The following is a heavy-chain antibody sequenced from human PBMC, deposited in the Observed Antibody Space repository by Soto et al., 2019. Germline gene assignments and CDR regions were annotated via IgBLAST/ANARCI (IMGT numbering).Heavy chain of an antibody. D-gene: IGHD3-22*01. V-gene: IGHV3-21*01. Sequence: GGSLRLSCAASGFTFSSYSMNWVRQAPGKGLEWVSSISSSSSYIYYADPVKGRFTISRDNAKNSLYLQMNSLRAEDTAVYYCARDPSSGYYYVDYWGQGTLVTVSS. J-gene: IGHJ4*02. CDR2: ISSSSSYI. CDR1: GFTFSSYS. CDR3: ARDPSSGYYYVDY.